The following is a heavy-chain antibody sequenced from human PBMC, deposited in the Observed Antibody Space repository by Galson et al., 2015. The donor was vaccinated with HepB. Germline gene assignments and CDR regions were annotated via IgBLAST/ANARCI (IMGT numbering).Heavy chain of an antibody. Sequence: TLSLTCTVSGGSVNINSFYWAWIRQPPGKGPEWIGSVYYTGKTHYKPSLKSRIAISVDTSKNQFSLKMFAVTAADTAVYYCARHPDRITMAGAIIYNWFDAWGQGTLVTVSS. V-gene: IGHV4-39*01. D-gene: IGHD3-3*01. CDR3: ARHPDRITMAGAIIYNWFDA. CDR2: VYYTGKT. J-gene: IGHJ5*02. CDR1: GGSVNINSFY.